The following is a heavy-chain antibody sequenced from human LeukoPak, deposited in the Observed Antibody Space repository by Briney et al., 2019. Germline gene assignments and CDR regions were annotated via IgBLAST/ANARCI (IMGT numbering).Heavy chain of an antibody. Sequence: GASVKVSCTASGYTFTSYGISWVRQAPGQGLEWMGWISAYNGNTNYAQKLQGRVTMTTDTSTSTAYMELRSLRSDDTAVYYCARGLRSYPAALNFDYWGQGTLVTVSS. CDR3: ARGLRSYPAALNFDY. V-gene: IGHV1-18*01. CDR1: GYTFTSYG. J-gene: IGHJ4*02. D-gene: IGHD1-26*01. CDR2: ISAYNGNT.